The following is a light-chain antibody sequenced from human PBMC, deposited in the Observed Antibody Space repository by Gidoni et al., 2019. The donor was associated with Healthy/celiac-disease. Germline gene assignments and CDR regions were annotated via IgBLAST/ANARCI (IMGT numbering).Light chain of an antibody. J-gene: IGLJ1*01. Sequence: QSALPQPSSVSGSPGQSLTISCTGTSSDVGSYNLVSWYQQHPGKAPKLMIYEVSKRPSGVSNRFSGSKSGNTASLTISGLQAEDEADYYCCSYAGSYVFGTGTKVTVL. CDR3: CSYAGSYV. CDR2: EVS. CDR1: SSDVGSYNL. V-gene: IGLV2-23*02.